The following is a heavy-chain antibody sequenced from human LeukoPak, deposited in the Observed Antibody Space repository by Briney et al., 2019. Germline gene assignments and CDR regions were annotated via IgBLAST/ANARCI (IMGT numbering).Heavy chain of an antibody. V-gene: IGHV4-39*01. D-gene: IGHD6-19*01. CDR3: ASLLRYSSGWLYAFDI. CDR1: GGSISSSSYY. Sequence: SETLSLTCIVSGGSISSSSYYWGWIRQPPGKGLEWIGSIDYSGSTHYNPSLKSRVTISVDTSKNQFSLKLSSVTAADTAVYYCASLLRYSSGWLYAFDIWGQGTMVTVSS. CDR2: IDYSGST. J-gene: IGHJ3*02.